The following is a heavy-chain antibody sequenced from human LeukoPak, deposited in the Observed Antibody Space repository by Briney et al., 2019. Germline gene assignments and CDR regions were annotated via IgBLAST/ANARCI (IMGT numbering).Heavy chain of an antibody. CDR1: GYRFTNYW. V-gene: IGHV5-51*01. CDR3: AAGYSFGCFDY. D-gene: IGHD5-18*01. J-gene: IGHJ4*02. Sequence: GESLKISCKGSGYRFTNYWIGWVRQMPGKGLEWMGMIFPGDSDTRYSPSFQGQVTISADKSISTAYLQWSSLRASDTAMYYCAAGYSFGCFDYWGQGALVTVSS. CDR2: IFPGDSDT.